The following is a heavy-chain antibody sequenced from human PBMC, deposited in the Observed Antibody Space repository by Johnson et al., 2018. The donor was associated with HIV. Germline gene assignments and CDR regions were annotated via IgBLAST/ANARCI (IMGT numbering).Heavy chain of an antibody. J-gene: IGHJ3*02. CDR3: ARASYVWGSYRYTGVCGAFDI. D-gene: IGHD3-16*02. V-gene: IGHV3-20*04. Sequence: VQLVESGGGILRPGGSLRLSCAASGFTFDDYGMNWVRQGPGKGLEWVSGIHWNGSSTDYADSVKGRFTISRDNAKNSLYLQMNSLRAEDTALYYCARASYVWGSYRYTGVCGAFDIWGQGTMVTVSS. CDR1: GFTFDDYG. CDR2: IHWNGSST.